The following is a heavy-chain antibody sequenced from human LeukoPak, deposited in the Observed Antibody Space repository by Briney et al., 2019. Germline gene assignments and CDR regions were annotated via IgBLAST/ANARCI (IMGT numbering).Heavy chain of an antibody. CDR3: ARDTGYSSSSDY. D-gene: IGHD6-6*01. Sequence: ASAKVSCKASGYTFIGYSMHWVRQAPGQGLEWMGWINPNSGGTNYAQKFQGRVTMTRDMSTSTVYMELSSLRSEDTAVYYCARDTGYSSSSDYWGQGTLVTVSS. CDR2: INPNSGGT. V-gene: IGHV1-2*02. J-gene: IGHJ4*02. CDR1: GYTFIGYS.